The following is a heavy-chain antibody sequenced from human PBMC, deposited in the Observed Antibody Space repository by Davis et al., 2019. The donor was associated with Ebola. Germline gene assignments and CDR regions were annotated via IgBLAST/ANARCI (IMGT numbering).Heavy chain of an antibody. V-gene: IGHV3-21*04. Sequence: GESLKISCAASGFTFSTYSMSWVRQAPGKGLEWVSSISSDSDYIYYADSAKGRFTISRDNAKISLYLQMNSLRAEDTAVYYCARDESTVTTYWFDPWGQGTLVTVSS. CDR3: ARDESTVTTYWFDP. J-gene: IGHJ5*02. CDR1: GFTFSTYS. D-gene: IGHD4-17*01. CDR2: ISSDSDYI.